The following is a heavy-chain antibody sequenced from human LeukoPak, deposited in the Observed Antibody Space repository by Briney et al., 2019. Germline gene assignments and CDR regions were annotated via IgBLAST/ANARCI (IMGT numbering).Heavy chain of an antibody. V-gene: IGHV3-48*04. D-gene: IGHD3-10*01. CDR3: ARLLVGGPLHLNYDAFDL. J-gene: IGHJ3*01. CDR1: GFTFSGYS. Sequence: GGSLRLSCAASGFTFSGYSMSWVRQAPGKGLEWVSYISSSSRTIHYADSVKGRFTISRDNAKNSLYLQMNSLRAEDTAVYYCARLLVGGPLHLNYDAFDLWGQGTLVTVSS. CDR2: ISSSSRTI.